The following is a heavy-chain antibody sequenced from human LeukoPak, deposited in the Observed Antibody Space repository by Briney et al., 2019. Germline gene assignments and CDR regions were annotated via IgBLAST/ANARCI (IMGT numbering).Heavy chain of an antibody. CDR2: INSDGSST. CDR1: GFTFSSYW. V-gene: IGHV3-74*01. J-gene: IGHJ1*01. D-gene: IGHD6-13*01. Sequence: PGGSLRLSCAASGFTFSSYWMHWVRQAPGKGLVWVSRINSDGSSTSYADSVKGRFTISRDNAKNTLYLQINSLRAEDTAVYYCSAAGNYEYFQHWGQGTLVTVSS. CDR3: SAAGNYEYFQH.